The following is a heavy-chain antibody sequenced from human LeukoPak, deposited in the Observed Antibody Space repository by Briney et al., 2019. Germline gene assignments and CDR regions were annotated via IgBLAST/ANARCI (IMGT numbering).Heavy chain of an antibody. Sequence: SETLSLTCGVYGGSFSGYYWSWIRQPPGKGLEWVGEINHSESTNYNPSLKSRVTISLDTSKSQFFLKLSSVTAADTAVYCCARGRPGYFESSGYYKHYYSYDMDVWGQGTTVTVFS. CDR3: ARGRPGYFESSGYYKHYYSYDMDV. V-gene: IGHV4-34*01. J-gene: IGHJ6*02. CDR2: INHSEST. CDR1: GGSFSGYY. D-gene: IGHD3-22*01.